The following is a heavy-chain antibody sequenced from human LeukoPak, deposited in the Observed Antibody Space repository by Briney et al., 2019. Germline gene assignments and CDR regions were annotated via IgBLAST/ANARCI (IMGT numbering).Heavy chain of an antibody. CDR2: INQGGSA. D-gene: IGHD2-15*01. Sequence: PSETLSLTCAVSGDSIINNIYYWNWIRQSPGKGLEWIGYINQGGSAYYNPSLESRVTISVDTSQNQFSLKLNSVTAADTAVYYCARDVGGAPPYYYYYMDVWGEGTTVTVSS. V-gene: IGHV4-30-2*06. J-gene: IGHJ6*03. CDR3: ARDVGGAPPYYYYYMDV. CDR1: GDSIINNIYY.